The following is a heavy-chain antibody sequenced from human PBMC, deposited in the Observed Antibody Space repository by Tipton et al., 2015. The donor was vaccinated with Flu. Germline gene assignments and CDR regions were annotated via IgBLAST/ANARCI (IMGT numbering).Heavy chain of an antibody. Sequence: QLVQSGAEVKKPGASVKVSCKASGYTFTSYYMHWVRQAPGQGLAWMGIINPSGGSTNYAQKFQGRVTITRDTSTSTVYMELSSLRSEDTAGYYCAGESDYYYYYGMDVWGQGTTVTVSS. CDR1: GYTFTSYY. V-gene: IGHV1-46*01. CDR3: AGESDYYYYYGMDV. CDR2: INPSGGST. J-gene: IGHJ6*02.